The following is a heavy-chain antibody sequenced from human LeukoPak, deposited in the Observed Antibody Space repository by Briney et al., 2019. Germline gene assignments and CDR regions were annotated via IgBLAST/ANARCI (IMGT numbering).Heavy chain of an antibody. D-gene: IGHD6-13*01. Sequence: ASVKVSCRASGYTFTSYGISWVRQAPGQGLEWMGWISAYNGNTNYAQKLQGRVTMTTDTSTSTAYMELRSLRSDDTAVYYCARGPKFIAAAGRALGYWGQGTLVTVSS. CDR3: ARGPKFIAAAGRALGY. CDR1: GYTFTSYG. CDR2: ISAYNGNT. J-gene: IGHJ4*02. V-gene: IGHV1-18*01.